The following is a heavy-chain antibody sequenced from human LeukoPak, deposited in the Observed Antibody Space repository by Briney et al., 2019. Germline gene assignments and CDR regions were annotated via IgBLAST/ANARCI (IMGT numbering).Heavy chain of an antibody. CDR2: ISYDGSDK. J-gene: IGHJ4*02. V-gene: IGHV3-30*04. D-gene: IGHD5-12*01. Sequence: GRSLRLSCAASGFTFSSYAMYWVRQAPGRGLEWVAVISYDGSDKFYADSVKGRFTISRDSSKNTLYLQMNSLRPEDTAVYYCARARPSMWIDYWGQGTLVTVSS. CDR1: GFTFSSYA. CDR3: ARARPSMWIDY.